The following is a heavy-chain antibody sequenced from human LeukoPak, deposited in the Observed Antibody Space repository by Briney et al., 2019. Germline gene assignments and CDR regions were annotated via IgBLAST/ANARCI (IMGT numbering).Heavy chain of an antibody. CDR2: ISGSGDNT. D-gene: IGHD4-23*01. V-gene: IGHV3-23*01. Sequence: PGGSLRLSCAASGFTFSTYGMSWVRQAPGKGLEWVSGISGSGDNTHYADSVKGRFTISRDNSKNTLYLQMNSLRAEDTAVYYCAKDLRWSRSNYFDYWGQGTLVTVSS. J-gene: IGHJ4*02. CDR3: AKDLRWSRSNYFDY. CDR1: GFTFSTYG.